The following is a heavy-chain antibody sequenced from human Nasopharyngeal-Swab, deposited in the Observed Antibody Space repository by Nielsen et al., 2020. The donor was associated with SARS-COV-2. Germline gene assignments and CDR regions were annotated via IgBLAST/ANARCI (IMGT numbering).Heavy chain of an antibody. CDR3: ARGRGGGYDPWGYYYYDMDV. Sequence: GGSLRLSCAASGFTLSSNSMNWVRQAPGKGLEWVSSISTSSSYLYYADSVKGRFTISRDNPKNSLYLQMNSLRAKDTAVYYCARGRGGGYDPWGYYYYDMDVWGHGTTVTVSS. J-gene: IGHJ6*02. CDR2: ISTSSSYL. CDR1: GFTLSSNS. V-gene: IGHV3-21*01. D-gene: IGHD5-12*01.